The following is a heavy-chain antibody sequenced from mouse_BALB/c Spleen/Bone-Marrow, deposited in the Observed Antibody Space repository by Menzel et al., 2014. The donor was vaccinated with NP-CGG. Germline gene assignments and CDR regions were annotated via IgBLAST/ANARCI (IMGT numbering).Heavy chain of an antibody. CDR3: ARSRGYYDYWFFDV. Sequence: VQLQQSGAELVKPGASVKLSCKASGYTFTSYWMHWVKQRPGQGLEWIGEIDPSDSYTNYNQKFKGKATLTVDKSSSTACMQLSSLTSEASAVYYCARSRGYYDYWFFDVWGAGTTVTVSS. D-gene: IGHD2-4*01. V-gene: IGHV1-69*02. J-gene: IGHJ1*01. CDR1: GYTFTSYW. CDR2: IDPSDSYT.